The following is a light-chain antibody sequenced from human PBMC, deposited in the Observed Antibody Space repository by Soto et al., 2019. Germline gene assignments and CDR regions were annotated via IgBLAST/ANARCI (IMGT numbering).Light chain of an antibody. CDR1: SGHSSYI. CDR3: ETWDINTHVV. V-gene: IGLV4-60*02. J-gene: IGLJ2*01. CDR2: LEGSGSY. Sequence: QLVLTQSSSASASLGSSVKLTCTLSSGHSSYIIAWHQQQPGKAPRYLMKLEGSGSYNKGSGVPDRFSGSSSGADRYLTISNLQFEDDADYYCETWDINTHVVFGGGTKLTVL.